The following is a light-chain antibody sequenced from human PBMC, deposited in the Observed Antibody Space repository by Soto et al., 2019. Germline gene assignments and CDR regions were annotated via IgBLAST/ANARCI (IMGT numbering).Light chain of an antibody. J-gene: IGKJ1*01. CDR1: QSISHF. Sequence: EIRMSQSPSTLSASVGERVTITCRASQSISHFLAWYQQKPGKAPRLLIYDSSRLEGGVPWRFSGSGAGTEFTLTIFTVHSDDSATYYCQQYHPSSPAWTCGQGTKGDIK. V-gene: IGKV1-5*01. CDR3: QQYHPSSPAWT. CDR2: DSS.